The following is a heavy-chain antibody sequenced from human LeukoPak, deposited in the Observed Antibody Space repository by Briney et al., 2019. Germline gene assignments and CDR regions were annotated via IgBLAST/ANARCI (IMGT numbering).Heavy chain of an antibody. D-gene: IGHD3-22*01. J-gene: IGHJ4*02. Sequence: SETLSLTCTVSGGSISSSSYYWGWIRQPPGKGLEWIGSIYYSGSTYYNPSLKSRVTISVDTSKNQFSLKLSSVTAADTAVYCCARLSVPTMIIVEGGDYWGQGTLVTVSS. CDR2: IYYSGST. CDR3: ARLSVPTMIIVEGGDY. V-gene: IGHV4-39*01. CDR1: GGSISSSSYY.